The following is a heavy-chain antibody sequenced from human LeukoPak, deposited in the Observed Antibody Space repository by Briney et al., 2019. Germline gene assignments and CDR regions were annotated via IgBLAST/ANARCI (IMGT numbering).Heavy chain of an antibody. J-gene: IGHJ5*02. V-gene: IGHV4-39*07. CDR1: GGSISSSSYY. D-gene: IGHD4-23*01. CDR3: ARDPVSYGGSGFDP. CDR2: IYYSGST. Sequence: SGTLSLTCTVSGGSISSSSYYWVWIRQPPGKGLEWIGSIYYSGSTYYNPSLKSRVTISVDTSKNQFSLKLSSVTAADTAVYYCARDPVSYGGSGFDPWGQGTLVTVSP.